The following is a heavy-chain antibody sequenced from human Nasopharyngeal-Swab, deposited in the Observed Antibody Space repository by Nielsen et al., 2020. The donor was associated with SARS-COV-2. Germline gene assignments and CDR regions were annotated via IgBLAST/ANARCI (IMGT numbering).Heavy chain of an antibody. J-gene: IGHJ6*03. CDR2: IAHDASNK. CDR3: AKRSFDYVWGTYNYMDV. V-gene: IGHV3-30*18. D-gene: IGHD3-16*01. Sequence: WIRQPPGKGLEWVAFIAHDASNKYYADSVKGRFTISRDNSKNTLYLQMNSLRAEDTAVYYCAKRSFDYVWGTYNYMDVWGKGTTVTVSS.